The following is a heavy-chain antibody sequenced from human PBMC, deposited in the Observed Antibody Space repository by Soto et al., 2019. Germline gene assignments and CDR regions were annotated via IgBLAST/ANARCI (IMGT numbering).Heavy chain of an antibody. D-gene: IGHD7-27*01. CDR3: ARGPAGDKVDY. Sequence: HVQLQESGPGLVEPSQTLSLPCSVSGYSVNNGRYYWSGIRQTPGKSLQWIGQIYNSGSTYSNPSLRSRITISLDTTKTQFSLKMSSVTAADTAVYYCARGPAGDKVDYWGKGTLATVSS. CDR1: GYSVNNGRYY. J-gene: IGHJ4*02. V-gene: IGHV4-30-4*08. CDR2: IYNSGST.